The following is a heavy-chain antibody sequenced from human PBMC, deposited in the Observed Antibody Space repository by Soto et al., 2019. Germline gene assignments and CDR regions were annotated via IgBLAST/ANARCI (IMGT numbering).Heavy chain of an antibody. D-gene: IGHD3-3*01. CDR1: GFTFSDAW. CDR3: ARAPPVLRFLEWLPHDGYYYYGMDV. CDR2: IKSKSDGGTT. V-gene: IGHV3-15*01. J-gene: IGHJ6*02. Sequence: GGSLRLSCAASGFTFSDAWMSWVRQAPGKGLDWVGRIKSKSDGGTTEYAAPVKGRFTISRDNSKNTLYLQMNSLRAEDTAVYYCARAPPVLRFLEWLPHDGYYYYGMDVWGQGTTVTVSS.